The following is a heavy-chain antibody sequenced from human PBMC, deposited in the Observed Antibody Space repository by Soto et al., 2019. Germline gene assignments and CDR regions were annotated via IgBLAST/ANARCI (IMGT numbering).Heavy chain of an antibody. CDR1: RGTFSSYA. Sequence: QVQLVQSGAEVKKPGSSVKVSCKASRGTFSSYAISWVRQAPGQGLEWMGGIIPIFGTANYAQKFQGRVTITADESTSTAYMELSSLRSEDTAVYYCARDLYCSGGSCYSKINYYYYYGMDVWGQGTTVTVSS. CDR3: ARDLYCSGGSCYSKINYYYYYGMDV. CDR2: IIPIFGTA. J-gene: IGHJ6*02. V-gene: IGHV1-69*12. D-gene: IGHD2-15*01.